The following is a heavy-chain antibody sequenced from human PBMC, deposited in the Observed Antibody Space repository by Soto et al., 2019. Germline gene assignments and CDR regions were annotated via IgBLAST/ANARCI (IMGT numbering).Heavy chain of an antibody. CDR1: GGSISSYY. V-gene: IGHV4-59*01. CDR3: AREGSTLGFEDY. J-gene: IGHJ4*02. CDR2: IYYSGST. Sequence: PSETLSLTCTVSGGSISSYYWSWIRQPPGKGLEWIGYIYYSGSTNYNPSLKSRVTISVDTSKNQFSLKLSSVTAADTAVYYCAREGSTLGFEDYWGQGXLVTVYS. D-gene: IGHD3-16*01.